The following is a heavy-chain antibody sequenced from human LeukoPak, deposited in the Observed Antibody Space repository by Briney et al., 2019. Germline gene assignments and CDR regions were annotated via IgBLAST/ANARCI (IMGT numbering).Heavy chain of an antibody. V-gene: IGHV4-59*01. Sequence: SETLSLTCTVSGGSISSYYWSWIRQPPGKGLEWIGYIYYSGSTNYNPSLKSRVTISVDTSKNQFSLKLSSVTAADTAVCYCAVKGNDYGDYWGQGTLVTVSS. J-gene: IGHJ4*02. D-gene: IGHD3-10*01. CDR3: AVKGNDYGDY. CDR1: GGSISSYY. CDR2: IYYSGST.